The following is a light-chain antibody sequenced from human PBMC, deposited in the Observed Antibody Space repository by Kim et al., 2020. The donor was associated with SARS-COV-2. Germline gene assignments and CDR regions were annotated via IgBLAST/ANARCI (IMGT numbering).Light chain of an antibody. V-gene: IGKV3-11*01. CDR3: QQRRDWPLT. CDR2: DVS. Sequence: LSPGERATLSCRASQSVISYLAWYQQKPGQGPRLLIYDVSKRATGIPVRFSGSGSGTDFTLTISSLEPEDFAVYYCQQRRDWPLTFGGGTKVDIK. J-gene: IGKJ4*01. CDR1: QSVISY.